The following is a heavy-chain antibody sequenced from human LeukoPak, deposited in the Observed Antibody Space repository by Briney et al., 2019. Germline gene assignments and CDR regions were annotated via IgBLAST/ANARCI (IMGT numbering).Heavy chain of an antibody. Sequence: ASVKVSCKASGYTFTGYYMHWVRQAPGQGLEWMGWINPNSGGTNYAQKFQGRVTMTRDTSISTAYMELSRLRSDDTAVYYCARVSSYDNQYTKIFDYWGQGTLVTVSS. CDR3: ARVSSYDNQYTKIFDY. J-gene: IGHJ4*02. D-gene: IGHD3-22*01. CDR2: INPNSGGT. V-gene: IGHV1-2*02. CDR1: GYTFTGYY.